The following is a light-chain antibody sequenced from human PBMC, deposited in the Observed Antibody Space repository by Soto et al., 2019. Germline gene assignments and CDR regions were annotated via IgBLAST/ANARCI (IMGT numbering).Light chain of an antibody. CDR2: GAS. CDR3: QQYGSSPPT. CDR1: QSISRY. J-gene: IGKJ1*01. Sequence: IVLTQSPGTLSLSPGERTTLSCRASQSISRYLAWYQQKPGQGPRLLIYGASSRATGTPDRFSGRGSATDFTLTINRLEPEDFALDYCQQYGSSPPTFGQGTKVEIK. V-gene: IGKV3-20*01.